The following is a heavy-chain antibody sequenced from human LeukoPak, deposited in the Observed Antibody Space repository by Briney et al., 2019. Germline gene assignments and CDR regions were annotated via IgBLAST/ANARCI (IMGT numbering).Heavy chain of an antibody. J-gene: IGHJ4*02. Sequence: GGSLRLSCAASGFTFSDYYMSWIRQAPGKGLEWVSYISSSGSTIYYADSVKGRFTISRDNSKNTLYPQMNSLRAEDTAVYYCAKDRKEQQLVPVDYWGQGTLVTVSS. CDR1: GFTFSDYY. V-gene: IGHV3-11*01. D-gene: IGHD6-13*01. CDR3: AKDRKEQQLVPVDY. CDR2: ISSSGSTI.